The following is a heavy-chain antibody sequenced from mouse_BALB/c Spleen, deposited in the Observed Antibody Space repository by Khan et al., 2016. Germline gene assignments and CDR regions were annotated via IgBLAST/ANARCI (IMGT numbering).Heavy chain of an antibody. Sequence: QVQLQQSGAELVRPGVSVKISCKGYGYTFTDYAMHWVKQSHAKSLEWIGVISTYYGDTSYNQKFEGKATMTVDKSSSTAYMELDRLTSEDAAIYYCARAGLNYDYAMDYWGQGTSVTVSS. CDR2: ISTYYGDT. J-gene: IGHJ4*01. V-gene: IGHV1S137*01. D-gene: IGHD2-1*01. CDR1: GYTFTDYA. CDR3: ARAGLNYDYAMDY.